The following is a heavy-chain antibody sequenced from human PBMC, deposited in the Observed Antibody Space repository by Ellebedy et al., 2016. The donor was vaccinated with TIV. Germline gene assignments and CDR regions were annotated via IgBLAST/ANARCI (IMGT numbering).Heavy chain of an antibody. CDR3: ASSGFDYYGSGSYLDY. CDR2: IYTSGST. Sequence: MPSETLSLTCTVSGGSISSYYWSWIRQPAGKGLEWIGRIYTSGSTNYNPSLKSRVTMSVDTSKNQFSLKLSSVTAADTAVYYCASSGFDYYGSGSYLDYWGQGTLVTVSS. V-gene: IGHV4-4*07. J-gene: IGHJ4*02. D-gene: IGHD3-10*01. CDR1: GGSISSYY.